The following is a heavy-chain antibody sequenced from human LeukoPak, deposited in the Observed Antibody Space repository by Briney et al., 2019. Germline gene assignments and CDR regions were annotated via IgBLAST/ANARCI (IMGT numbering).Heavy chain of an antibody. Sequence: SVKLSCKASGRTFSSYAISWVRQAPGQGLEWKGGIIPIFGTANYAQKFQGRVTITADESTSTAYMELSSLRSEDTCVYYCARARAIAGAGYYYYYYMDVWGKGTTVTVSS. CDR1: GRTFSSYA. V-gene: IGHV1-69*13. CDR2: IIPIFGTA. CDR3: ARARAIAGAGYYYYYYMDV. J-gene: IGHJ6*03. D-gene: IGHD6-19*01.